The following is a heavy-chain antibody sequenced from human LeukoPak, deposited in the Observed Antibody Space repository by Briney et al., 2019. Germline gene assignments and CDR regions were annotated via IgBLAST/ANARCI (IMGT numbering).Heavy chain of an antibody. CDR3: GRGIAVAY. J-gene: IGHJ4*02. CDR2: IKEDGSEK. CDR1: GFTFSSYW. D-gene: IGHD6-13*01. V-gene: IGHV3-7*01. Sequence: GSLSLSCAASGFTFSSYWMHWVRPAPGKGLVWVANIKEDGSEKNYVDSVKGRFTISRDNAKNSLYLQMNSLRVEDTAVYYCGRGIAVAYWGQGTLVTVSS.